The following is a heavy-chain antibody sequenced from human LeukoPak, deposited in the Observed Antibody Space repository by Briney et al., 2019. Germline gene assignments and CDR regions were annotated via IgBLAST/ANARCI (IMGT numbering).Heavy chain of an antibody. CDR2: INHSGST. V-gene: IGHV4-34*01. Sequence: PSETLSLTCAVYGGSFSGYYWSWIRQPPGKGLEWIGEINHSGSTKYNPSLKSRVTISVDTSKNQFSLKLSSVTAADTAVYYCASPLGYNGRSDAFDIWGQGTMVTVSS. CDR1: GGSFSGYY. CDR3: ASPLGYNGRSDAFDI. D-gene: IGHD1-26*01. J-gene: IGHJ3*02.